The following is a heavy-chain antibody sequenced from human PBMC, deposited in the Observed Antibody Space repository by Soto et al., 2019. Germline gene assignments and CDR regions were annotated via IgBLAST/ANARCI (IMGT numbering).Heavy chain of an antibody. V-gene: IGHV3-7*04. D-gene: IGHD3-10*01. CDR2: IRQDGSED. CDR1: GFTFSNFW. Sequence: GGSLRLSCAASGFTFSNFWMNWVRQAPGRGLEWLAIIRQDGSEDLYVDSLKDRFTISRDNAKNSLYLQINSLRAEDTAVYYCAGGSGWLIDHWGQGTLVTVSS. J-gene: IGHJ4*02. CDR3: AGGSGWLIDH.